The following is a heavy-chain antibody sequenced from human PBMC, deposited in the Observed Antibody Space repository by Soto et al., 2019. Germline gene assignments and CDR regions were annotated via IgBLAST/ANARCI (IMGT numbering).Heavy chain of an antibody. CDR2: IIPIFGTA. CDR3: ARGLLHGMDV. CDR1: GCTFSSYA. J-gene: IGHJ6*02. Sequence: GAAVKVSCKASGCTFSSYAISWVRQAPGQGLEWMGGIIPIFGTANYAQKFQGRVTITADESTSTAYMELSSLRSEDTAVYYCARGLLHGMDVWGQGTTVTVSS. V-gene: IGHV1-69*13.